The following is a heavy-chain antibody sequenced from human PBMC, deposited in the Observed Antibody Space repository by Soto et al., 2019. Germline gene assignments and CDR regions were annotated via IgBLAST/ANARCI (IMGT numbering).Heavy chain of an antibody. D-gene: IGHD1-26*01. CDR1: GGTFSSYA. V-gene: IGHV1-69*13. J-gene: IGHJ6*02. CDR3: AREAGGSYSGYYGMDV. CDR2: IIPIFGTA. Sequence: ASVKVSCKASGGTFSSYAISWVRQAPGQGLEWMGGIIPIFGTANYAQKFQGRVTITADESTSTAYMELSSLRSEDTAVYYCAREAGGSYSGYYGMDVWGPGATVTVYS.